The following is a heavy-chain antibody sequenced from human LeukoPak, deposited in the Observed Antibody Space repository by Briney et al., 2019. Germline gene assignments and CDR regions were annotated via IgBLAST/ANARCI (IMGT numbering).Heavy chain of an antibody. CDR1: GFTLSNYW. J-gene: IGHJ4*02. CDR3: VKNFVGADEF. D-gene: IGHD1-26*01. Sequence: PGGSLRLSCAASGFTLSNYWMHWVRQAPGKGLVWVSRINEDGSTINYADSVRGRFTISRDIAKNTLVLQMNSLRPEDTAVYHCVKNFVGADEFWGQGTLVTVSS. CDR2: INEDGSTI. V-gene: IGHV3-74*01.